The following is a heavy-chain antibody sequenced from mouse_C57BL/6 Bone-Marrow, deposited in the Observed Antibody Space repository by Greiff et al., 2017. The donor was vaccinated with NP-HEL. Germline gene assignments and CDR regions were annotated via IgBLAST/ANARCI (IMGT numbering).Heavy chain of an antibody. Sequence: EVKLVESEGGLVQPGSSMKLSCTASGFTFSDYYMAWVRQVPEKGLEWVANINYDGSSPYYLDSLKSRFLLSRDNAKNILYLQMSSLKSEDTATYYCARDPHYAMDYWGQGTSVTVSS. J-gene: IGHJ4*01. CDR3: ARDPHYAMDY. CDR2: INYDGSSP. V-gene: IGHV5-16*01. CDR1: GFTFSDYY.